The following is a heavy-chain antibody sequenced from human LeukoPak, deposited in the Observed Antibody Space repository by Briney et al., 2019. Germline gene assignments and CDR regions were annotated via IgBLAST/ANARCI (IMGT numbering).Heavy chain of an antibody. V-gene: IGHV4-39*07. J-gene: IGHJ5*02. CDR1: GGSISSSSYY. CDR2: IYYSGST. D-gene: IGHD3-3*01. CDR3: ARVMLGSFFWSGHSWFDP. Sequence: SETLSLTCTVSGGSISSSSYYWGWIRQPPGKGLEWIGSIYYSGSTNYNPSLKSRVTISVDTSKNQFSLKLSSVTAADTAVYYCARVMLGSFFWSGHSWFDPWGQGTLVTVSS.